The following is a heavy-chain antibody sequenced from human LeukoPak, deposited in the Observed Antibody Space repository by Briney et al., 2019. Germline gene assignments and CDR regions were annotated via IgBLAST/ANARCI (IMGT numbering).Heavy chain of an antibody. CDR3: ARELMEMVYAIFDY. Sequence: GGSLRLSCAASGFTFSSYSMNWVRQAPGKGLEWVSSISSSSSYIYYADSVKGRFTTSRDNAKNSLYLQMNSLRAEDTAVYYCARELMEMVYAIFDYWGQGTLVTVSS. CDR1: GFTFSSYS. D-gene: IGHD2-8*01. J-gene: IGHJ4*02. V-gene: IGHV3-21*01. CDR2: ISSSSSYI.